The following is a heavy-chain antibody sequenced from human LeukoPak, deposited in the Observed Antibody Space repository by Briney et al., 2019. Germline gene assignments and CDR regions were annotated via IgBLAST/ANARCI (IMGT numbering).Heavy chain of an antibody. CDR1: GFTFSNYA. J-gene: IGHJ4*02. CDR3: AKREGEGPFDY. V-gene: IGHV3-23*01. CDR2: ISAGGINT. D-gene: IGHD3-16*01. Sequence: GGSLRLPCAASGFTFSNYAMNWVRRPPGKGLEWVSTISAGGINTYYADSVKGRFTISRDNSWNTVYLQMDSLRAEDTAVYYCAKREGEGPFDYWGQGTLVTVSS.